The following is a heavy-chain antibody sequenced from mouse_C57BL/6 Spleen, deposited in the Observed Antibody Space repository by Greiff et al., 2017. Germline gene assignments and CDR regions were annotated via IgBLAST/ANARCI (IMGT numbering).Heavy chain of an antibody. J-gene: IGHJ4*01. CDR3: AKPSYCAMDD. CDR1: GFTFSDYG. V-gene: IGHV5-17*01. CDR2: ISSGSSTI. Sequence: EVKVVESGGGLVKPGGSLKFSCAASGFTFSDYGMHWVRQAPEKGLEWVAYISSGSSTIYYADTVKGRFTLSRDNAKITLFLQMSSLRSEDTAMYYCAKPSYCAMDDWGQGTSVTVSS.